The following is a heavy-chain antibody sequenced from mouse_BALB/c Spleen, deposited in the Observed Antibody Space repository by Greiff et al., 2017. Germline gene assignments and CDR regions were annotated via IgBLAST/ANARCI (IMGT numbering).Heavy chain of an antibody. CDR1: GYSITSGYY. CDR2: ISYDGSN. CDR3: ARGSGNYWYFDV. Sequence: DVQLQESGPGLVKPSQSLSLTCSVTGYSITSGYYWNWIRQFPGNKLEWMGYISYDGSNNYNPSLKNRISITRDTSKNQFFLKLNSVTTEDTATYYCARGSGNYWYFDVWGAGTTVTVSS. J-gene: IGHJ1*01. D-gene: IGHD2-1*01. V-gene: IGHV3-6*02.